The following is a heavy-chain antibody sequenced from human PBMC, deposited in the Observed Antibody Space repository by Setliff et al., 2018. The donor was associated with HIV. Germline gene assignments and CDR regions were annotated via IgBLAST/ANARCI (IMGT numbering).Heavy chain of an antibody. CDR1: GGSISTYY. CDR2: IYFTGSS. Sequence: PSETLSLTCTVSGGSISTYYWSWIRQPPGKGLEWIGSIYFTGSSDNNPSLKSRVTLSVDTSKHQFSLKLSSVTAADTAVYFCARRFEQWLAFNYWGQGTLVTVSS. D-gene: IGHD6-19*01. J-gene: IGHJ4*02. CDR3: ARRFEQWLAFNY. V-gene: IGHV4-59*01.